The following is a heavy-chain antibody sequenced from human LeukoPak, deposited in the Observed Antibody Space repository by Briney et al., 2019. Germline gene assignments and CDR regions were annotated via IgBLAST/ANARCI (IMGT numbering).Heavy chain of an antibody. CDR3: ARNYGGNIDY. V-gene: IGHV4-59*01. Sequence: SETLSLTCTVSGGSISSYYWSWIRQPPGKGLEWIGNIYYSGSTNYNPSLKSRVTISVDTSKNQFSLKLSSVTAADTAVYYCARNYGGNIDYWGQGTLVTVSS. CDR2: IYYSGST. J-gene: IGHJ4*02. CDR1: GGSISSYY. D-gene: IGHD4-23*01.